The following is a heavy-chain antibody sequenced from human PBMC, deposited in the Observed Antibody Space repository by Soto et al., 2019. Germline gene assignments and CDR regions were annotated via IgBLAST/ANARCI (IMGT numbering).Heavy chain of an antibody. CDR1: GFTFSDYY. Sequence: QVQLVESGGGLVKPGGSLRLSCAASGFTFSDYYMSWIRQAPGKGLEWVSYISSSGSTIYYADSVKGRFTISRDNAKNSLYLQMNRLRAEDTAVYDCARGGGYCSGGSCYSGTYYYYYMDVWGKGTTVTVSS. CDR2: ISSSGSTI. CDR3: ARGGGYCSGGSCYSGTYYYYYMDV. D-gene: IGHD2-15*01. V-gene: IGHV3-11*01. J-gene: IGHJ6*03.